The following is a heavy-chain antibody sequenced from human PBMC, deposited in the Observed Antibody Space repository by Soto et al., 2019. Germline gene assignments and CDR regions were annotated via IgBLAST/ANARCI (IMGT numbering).Heavy chain of an antibody. CDR3: AKVPTGEMGTVFQAFDI. J-gene: IGHJ3*02. CDR1: EFTFASYA. CDR2: ISGSGGST. Sequence: EVQLLESGGGLVQPGGSLRLSCVASEFTFASYAMSWDRQAPGKGLEWVSSISGSGGSTYYADSVKGRFAVSRDNSKSTLYLQMNSLRDEDTAVYYCAKVPTGEMGTVFQAFDIWGQGTMVTVSS. D-gene: IGHD5-18*01. V-gene: IGHV3-23*01.